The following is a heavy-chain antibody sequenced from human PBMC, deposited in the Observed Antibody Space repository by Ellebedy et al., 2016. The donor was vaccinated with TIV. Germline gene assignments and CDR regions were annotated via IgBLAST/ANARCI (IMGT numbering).Heavy chain of an antibody. D-gene: IGHD2-15*01. V-gene: IGHV1-69*13. CDR3: ARGSDCSGGSCYVRFVY. CDR2: IIPIFGTA. J-gene: IGHJ4*02. CDR1: GGTFSSYA. Sequence: AASVKVSCKASGGTFSSYAISWVRQAPGQGLEWMGGIIPIFGTANYAQKFQGRVTITADESTSTAYMELSSLRSEDTAVYYCARGSDCSGGSCYVRFVYWGQGTLVTVSS.